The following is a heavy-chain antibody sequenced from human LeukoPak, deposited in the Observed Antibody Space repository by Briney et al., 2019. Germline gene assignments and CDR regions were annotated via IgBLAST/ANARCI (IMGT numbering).Heavy chain of an antibody. V-gene: IGHV4-61*01. D-gene: IGHD6-19*01. J-gene: IGHJ4*02. CDR1: GGSVSSGSYY. CDR3: ARDGSSGWYYFDF. Sequence: PSETLSLTCTVSGGSVSSGSYYWSWIRQPPGKELEWIGYFYYSGSTNYNPSLKSRVTLSVDTSKNQFSLELSSVTAADTAVYYCARDGSSGWYYFDFWGQGALVTVSS. CDR2: FYYSGST.